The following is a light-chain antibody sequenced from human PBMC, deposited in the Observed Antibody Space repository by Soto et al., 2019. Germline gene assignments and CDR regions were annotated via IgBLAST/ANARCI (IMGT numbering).Light chain of an antibody. Sequence: DIQMTQSPSTLSASVGDRVTITCRASQSISSWLAWYQQKPGKAPKLLIYTASSLESGVPSRFSGSGSGTEFTLTIRRLQPDDFATYFRQEYNWHSRYTFGQGTKLEIK. V-gene: IGKV1-5*03. CDR2: TAS. J-gene: IGKJ2*01. CDR1: QSISSW. CDR3: QEYNWHSRYT.